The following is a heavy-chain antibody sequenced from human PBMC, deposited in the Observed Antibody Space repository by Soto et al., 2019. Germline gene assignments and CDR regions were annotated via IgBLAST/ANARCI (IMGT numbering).Heavy chain of an antibody. Sequence: QITLKESGPALVKPTQNLTLTCTVSGFSLSSSGEAVGWIRQPPGKALEWLALIYWNGIERYSPSLKSRLTISKDTSKNQVGLTMTKMDTVDTATYFCAHGDPLDFHYWGRGTLVTVSP. D-gene: IGHD3-10*01. CDR3: AHGDPLDFHY. V-gene: IGHV2-5*01. CDR2: IYWNGIE. J-gene: IGHJ4*02. CDR1: GFSLSSSGEA.